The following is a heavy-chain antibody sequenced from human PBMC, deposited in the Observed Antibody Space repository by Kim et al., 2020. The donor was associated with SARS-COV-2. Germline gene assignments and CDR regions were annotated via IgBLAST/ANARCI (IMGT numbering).Heavy chain of an antibody. V-gene: IGHV3-15*01. D-gene: IGHD2-15*01. J-gene: IGHJ6*02. CDR3: TTESDIVTVVGARPHYYHAMDI. Sequence: GGSLRLSCAVSGFTFGNAWMSWVRQAPGKGLEWVGRIKSKSDGETTDYAAPVKGKFTISRDDSKNTLFLQMNGLKTEDTAVYYCTTESDIVTVVGARPHYYHAMDIWGRGTTVTVSS. CDR1: GFTFGNAW. CDR2: IKSKSDGETT.